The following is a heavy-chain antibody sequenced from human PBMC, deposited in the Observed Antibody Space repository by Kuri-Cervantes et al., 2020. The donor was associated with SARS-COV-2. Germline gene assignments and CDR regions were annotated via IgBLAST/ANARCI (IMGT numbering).Heavy chain of an antibody. CDR2: IKQGGSEK. CDR3: AREGVVIVGASHDAFDI. D-gene: IGHD1-26*01. Sequence: GESLKISCAASGFTFSSYWMSWVRQAPGKGLEWVANIKQGGSEKYYVDSVKGRFTISRDNARNSLYLPINRLRAEDTAVYYGAREGVVIVGASHDAFDIWGQGTMVTVSS. J-gene: IGHJ3*02. V-gene: IGHV3-7*01. CDR1: GFTFSSYW.